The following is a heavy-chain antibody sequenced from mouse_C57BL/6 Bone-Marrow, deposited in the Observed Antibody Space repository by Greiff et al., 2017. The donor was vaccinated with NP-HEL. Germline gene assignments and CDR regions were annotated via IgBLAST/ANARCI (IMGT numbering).Heavy chain of an antibody. CDR2: IDPANGDT. V-gene: IGHV14-4*01. CDR3: TMWLRNYFDY. D-gene: IGHD2-2*01. J-gene: IGHJ2*01. CDR1: GFNIKDDY. Sequence: VQLQQSGAELVRPGASVKLSCQASGFNIKDDYMHWVKQRPEQGLEWIGWIDPANGDTEYASKFQGKATITADKSSNTAYLQLSSRTSEDTAVYYCTMWLRNYFDYWGQGTTLTVSS.